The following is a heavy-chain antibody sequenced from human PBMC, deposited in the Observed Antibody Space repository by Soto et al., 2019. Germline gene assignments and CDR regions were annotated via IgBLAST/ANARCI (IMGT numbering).Heavy chain of an antibody. CDR2: INYSGGST. CDR1: GFTFSTYV. V-gene: IGHV3-23*01. CDR3: ATQDFRGTTGTT. D-gene: IGHD1-1*01. J-gene: IGHJ4*02. Sequence: EVQLLESGGGLVQPGGSLIISCAASGFTFSTYVMGWVRQAPGKGLEWVSLINYSGGSTYYADSVKGRFTISRDNSKNTLYLQMSSLRADDTAVYFCATQDFRGTTGTTWGQGTLVTVSS.